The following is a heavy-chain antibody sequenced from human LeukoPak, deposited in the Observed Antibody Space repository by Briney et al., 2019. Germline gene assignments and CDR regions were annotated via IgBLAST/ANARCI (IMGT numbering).Heavy chain of an antibody. CDR3: ARDGSRGGDNDN. CDR2: IKQDESEK. Sequence: GGSLRLSCAASGFTFSRYWMNWVRQAPGKGLEWVAKIKQDESEKYYVDSVKGRFTISRDNAKNPLYLQMNGLRAEDTAVYYCARDGSRGGDNDNWGQGTLVTVSS. J-gene: IGHJ4*02. V-gene: IGHV3-7*03. D-gene: IGHD4-17*01. CDR1: GFTFSRYW.